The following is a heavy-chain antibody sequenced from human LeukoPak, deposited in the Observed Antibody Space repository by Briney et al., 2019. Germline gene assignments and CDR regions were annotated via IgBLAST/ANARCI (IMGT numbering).Heavy chain of an antibody. D-gene: IGHD2-15*01. CDR2: INHSGST. J-gene: IGHJ6*02. CDR3: ARGYCSGGSCYYHYYYGMDV. Sequence: PSETLSLTCAVYGGSFSGYYWSWIRQPPGKGLEWIGEINHSGSTNYNPSLKSRVTISVDTSKNQFSLKLSSVTAADTAVYYCARGYCSGGSCYYHYYYGMDVWGQGTTVTVSS. CDR1: GGSFSGYY. V-gene: IGHV4-34*01.